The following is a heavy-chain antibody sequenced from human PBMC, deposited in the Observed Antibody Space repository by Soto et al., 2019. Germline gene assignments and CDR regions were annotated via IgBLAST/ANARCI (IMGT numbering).Heavy chain of an antibody. J-gene: IGHJ5*02. Sequence: GASVKVSCKASGYTFTDYNMHWVRQAPGQGLEWMGWISPKSGGTSYAPKFQDRVTMTRDTSINTVYLDLSSLTSDDTAVYYCARDSIYRGNRLDPWGQGTLVTVSS. V-gene: IGHV1-2*02. CDR2: ISPKSGGT. CDR3: ARDSIYRGNRLDP. D-gene: IGHD3-10*01. CDR1: GYTFTDYN.